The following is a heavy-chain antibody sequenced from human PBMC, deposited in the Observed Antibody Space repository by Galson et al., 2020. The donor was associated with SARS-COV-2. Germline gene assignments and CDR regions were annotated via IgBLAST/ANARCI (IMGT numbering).Heavy chain of an antibody. V-gene: IGHV3-74*01. Sequence: GGSLRLSCAASGFMFSSYWMYWVRQTPGKGLVWVSRINNDESRTSYADSVKGRFTISRDNAKNTLYLQMNSLRAEDTAVYYCARIFSGSSWYNDAFDIWGQGTMVSVSS. J-gene: IGHJ3*02. CDR3: ARIFSGSSWYNDAFDI. CDR1: GFMFSSYW. CDR2: INNDESRT. D-gene: IGHD6-13*01.